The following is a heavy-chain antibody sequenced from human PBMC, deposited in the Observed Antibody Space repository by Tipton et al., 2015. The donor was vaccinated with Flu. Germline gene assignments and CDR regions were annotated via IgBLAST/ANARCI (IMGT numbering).Heavy chain of an antibody. J-gene: IGHJ4*02. Sequence: TLSLTCTVSGGSISSGSYYWSWIRQSAGKGLEWIGRIYTSGGTNYNPSLNSRVSISLDTSKNQFSLRLTSVTAADTAVYYCARDGASSRDGYNSLYDWGQGTLVTVSS. CDR1: GGSISSGSYY. V-gene: IGHV4-61*02. D-gene: IGHD5-24*01. CDR3: ARDGASSRDGYNSLYD. CDR2: IYTSGGT.